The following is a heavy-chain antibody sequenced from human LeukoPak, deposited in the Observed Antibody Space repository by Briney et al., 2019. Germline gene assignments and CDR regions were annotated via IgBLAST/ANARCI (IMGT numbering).Heavy chain of an antibody. CDR3: ARDFRGGYDFWSGYYTPYYFDY. CDR1: GGSFSGYY. CDR2: INHSGST. Sequence: PSETLSLTCAVYGGSFSGYYWSWIRQPPGKGLEWIGEINHSGSTNYNPSLKSRVTISVDTSKNHFSLKLSSVTAADTAVYYCARDFRGGYDFWSGYYTPYYFDYWGQGTLVTVSS. V-gene: IGHV4-34*01. D-gene: IGHD3-3*01. J-gene: IGHJ4*02.